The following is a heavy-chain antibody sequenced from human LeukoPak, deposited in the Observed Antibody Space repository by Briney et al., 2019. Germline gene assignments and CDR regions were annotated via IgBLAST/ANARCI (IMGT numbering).Heavy chain of an antibody. CDR1: GFTFSSYS. CDR2: IRSSSRTI. Sequence: GGSLRLSCAASGFTFSSYSMNWVRQAPGKGLEWVSYIRSSSRTIYYADSVKGRFTISRDNAKNSLFLQMNSLRAEDTAVYYCAACDYGAFDIWGQGTMVTVSS. D-gene: IGHD4-17*01. CDR3: AACDYGAFDI. J-gene: IGHJ3*02. V-gene: IGHV3-48*01.